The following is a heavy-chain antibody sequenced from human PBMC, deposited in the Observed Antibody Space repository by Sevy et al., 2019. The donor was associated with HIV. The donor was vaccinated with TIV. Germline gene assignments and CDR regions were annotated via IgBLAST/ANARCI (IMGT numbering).Heavy chain of an antibody. V-gene: IGHV3-23*01. J-gene: IGHJ1*01. D-gene: IGHD1-26*01. Sequence: GGSLRLTCAASGFTFSSYAMSWVRQAPGKGLEWVSVISGSGNNIYYADSVKGRFTISRDNSKNTLYLQMNSLRAEDTAVYYCAKGTSSGSYYVQHWGQGTLVTVSS. CDR1: GFTFSSYA. CDR3: AKGTSSGSYYVQH. CDR2: ISGSGNNI.